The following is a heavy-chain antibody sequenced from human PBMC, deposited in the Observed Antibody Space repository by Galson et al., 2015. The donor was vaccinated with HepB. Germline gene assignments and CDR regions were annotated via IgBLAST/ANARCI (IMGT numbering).Heavy chain of an antibody. V-gene: IGHV3-30*14. Sequence: SLRLSCAASGFIFSNYFMHWVRQAPGKGLEWVTTISYDGSNSYYADSVKGRFTISRDDSTNTLYFQMNSLRTEDTGIYYCARQLRQVYGSGGPAYWGQGTLVTVSS. D-gene: IGHD3-10*01. J-gene: IGHJ4*02. CDR2: ISYDGSNS. CDR3: ARQLRQVYGSGGPAY. CDR1: GFIFSNYF.